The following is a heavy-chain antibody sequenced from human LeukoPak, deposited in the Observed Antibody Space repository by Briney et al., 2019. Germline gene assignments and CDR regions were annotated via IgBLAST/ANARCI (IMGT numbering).Heavy chain of an antibody. CDR1: GGTFSSYT. D-gene: IGHD6-19*01. J-gene: IGHJ4*02. Sequence: SVKVSCKASGGTFSSYTISWVRQAPGQGLEWMGGIIPIFGTANYAQKFQGRVTITADESTSTAYMELSSLRSEDTAVYYCARDSNLAVAGLFDYWGQGTLVTVSS. V-gene: IGHV1-69*13. CDR3: ARDSNLAVAGLFDY. CDR2: IIPIFGTA.